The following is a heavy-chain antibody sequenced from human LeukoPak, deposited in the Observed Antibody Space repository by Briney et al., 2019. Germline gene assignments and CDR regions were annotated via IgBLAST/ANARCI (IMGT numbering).Heavy chain of an antibody. CDR1: GFTVSSNY. J-gene: IGHJ4*02. CDR2: IYSGGST. Sequence: GRSLRLSCAASGFTVSSNYMTWVRQAPGKGLEWVSVIYSGGSTYYADSVKGRFTISRDNSKNTLYLQMNSLRAEDTAVYYCARGTSSGYFQLYFDYWGQGTLVTVSS. CDR3: ARGTSSGYFQLYFDY. V-gene: IGHV3-53*01. D-gene: IGHD3-22*01.